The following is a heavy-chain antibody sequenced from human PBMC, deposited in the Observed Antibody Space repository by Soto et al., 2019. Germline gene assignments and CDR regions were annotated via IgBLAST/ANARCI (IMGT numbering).Heavy chain of an antibody. Sequence: ASVKVSCKASGYTFTSYGISWVRQAPGQGLEWMGWISAYNGNTNYAQKLQGRVTMTTDTSTSTAYMELRSLRSDDTAVYYCARDLSYVAVAGTEYFQHWGQGTLVTVSS. J-gene: IGHJ1*01. CDR2: ISAYNGNT. CDR3: ARDLSYVAVAGTEYFQH. CDR1: GYTFTSYG. D-gene: IGHD6-19*01. V-gene: IGHV1-18*01.